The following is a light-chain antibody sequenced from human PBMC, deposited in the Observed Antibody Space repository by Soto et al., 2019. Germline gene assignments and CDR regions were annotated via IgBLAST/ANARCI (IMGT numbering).Light chain of an antibody. CDR2: KAS. CDR1: QSISNW. V-gene: IGKV1-5*03. J-gene: IGKJ1*01. Sequence: DIQMTQSPSTLSASVGDRVTITCRASQSISNWLAWYQQKPGEAPNLLIYKASTLESWVPSRFSGSGYGTEFALTISSLQPEDFATDYCQQYSYYSTFGQGTKVEVK. CDR3: QQYSYYST.